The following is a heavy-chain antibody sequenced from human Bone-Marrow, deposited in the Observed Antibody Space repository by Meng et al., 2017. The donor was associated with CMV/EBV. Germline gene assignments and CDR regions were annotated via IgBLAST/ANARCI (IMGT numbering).Heavy chain of an antibody. Sequence: FSSYSMNWVRQAPGKGLEWVSSISSSSSYIYYADSVKGRFTISRDNAKNSLYLQMNSLRAEDTAVYYCARERGYYYDYVWGSRTDFDYWGQGTLVTVSS. V-gene: IGHV3-21*01. J-gene: IGHJ4*02. CDR3: ARERGYYYDYVWGSRTDFDY. CDR1: FSSYS. CDR2: ISSSSSYI. D-gene: IGHD3-16*01.